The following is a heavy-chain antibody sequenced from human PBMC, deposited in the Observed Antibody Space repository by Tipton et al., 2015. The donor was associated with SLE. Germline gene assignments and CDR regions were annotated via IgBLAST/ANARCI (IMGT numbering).Heavy chain of an antibody. J-gene: IGHJ4*02. V-gene: IGHV4-59*01. CDR3: ARVGGGSDAPFDS. D-gene: IGHD1-26*01. CDR2: IYYRGST. Sequence: LSLTCTVSGGSISSYFWSWIRQSPGKGLEWIGYIYYRGSTSYNPSLKSRVTILVDTSKNQFSLNLRSVAAADTAVYFCARVGGGSDAPFDSWGQGTLVTVSS. CDR1: GGSISSYF.